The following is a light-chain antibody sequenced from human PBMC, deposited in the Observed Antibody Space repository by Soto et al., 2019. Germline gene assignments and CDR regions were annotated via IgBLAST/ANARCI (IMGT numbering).Light chain of an antibody. J-gene: IGKJ5*01. V-gene: IGKV3-15*01. CDR2: GAS. Sequence: VVTQSPATLSVSPGERVTLSCRASQDIRSSLAWYQQKPGQAPRLLIYGASIRATGVPATFSGSGSGTEFTLTISSLQSEDFAVYYCQQYNNWPPITFGQGTRLEIK. CDR3: QQYNNWPPIT. CDR1: QDIRSS.